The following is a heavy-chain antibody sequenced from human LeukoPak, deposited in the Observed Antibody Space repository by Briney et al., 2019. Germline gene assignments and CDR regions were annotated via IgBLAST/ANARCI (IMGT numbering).Heavy chain of an antibody. J-gene: IGHJ4*02. Sequence: SETLSLTCTVSGGSISSYYWSWIRQPPGKGLEWIGYIYYIGSTNYNPSLKSRVTISVDTSKNQFSLKLSSVTAADTAVYYCASDRGYSSSSNFFDYWGQGTLVTVSS. CDR3: ASDRGYSSSSNFFDY. CDR2: IYYIGST. D-gene: IGHD6-6*01. V-gene: IGHV4-59*01. CDR1: GGSISSYY.